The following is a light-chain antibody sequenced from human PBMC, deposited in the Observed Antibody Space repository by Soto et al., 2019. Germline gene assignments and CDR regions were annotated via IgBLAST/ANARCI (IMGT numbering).Light chain of an antibody. Sequence: QAVLTQPASVSGSPGQSITISCTGTIRNVGRYNLVSWYQQHPGKAPKLIIYEVNKRPSGVSNRFSGSKSGNTASLTISGRQTEDEADYYCYSYEGGRVFGGGTKLTVL. V-gene: IGLV2-23*02. J-gene: IGLJ3*02. CDR2: EVN. CDR1: IRNVGRYNL. CDR3: YSYEGGRV.